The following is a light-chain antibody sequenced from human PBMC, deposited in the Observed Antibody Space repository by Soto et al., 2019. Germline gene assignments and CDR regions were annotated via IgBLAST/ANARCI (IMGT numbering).Light chain of an antibody. CDR3: QQFGTSPPAIT. V-gene: IGKV3-20*01. CDR1: QSVSSSY. Sequence: IVLTQSPGTLSLSPGERATLSCRASQSVSSSYLVWYQQKTGQAPRLLIYSASTSATGIPDRFSGSVSGTDFTLTISRLDPDDFAVYYCQQFGTSPPAITFGQGTRLELK. J-gene: IGKJ5*01. CDR2: SAS.